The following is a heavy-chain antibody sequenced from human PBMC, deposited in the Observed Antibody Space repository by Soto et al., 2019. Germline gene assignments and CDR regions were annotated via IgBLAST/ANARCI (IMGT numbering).Heavy chain of an antibody. Sequence: SYTLSLTCAVYGGSFSGYYWSWIRQPPGKGLEWIGEINHSGSTNYNPPLKSRVTISVDTSKKQFSLKLSSVTAADTAVYYCARGRRDFWSGTYYYYGMDVWGEGTKVTVS. CDR1: GGSFSGYY. D-gene: IGHD3-3*01. J-gene: IGHJ6*02. CDR2: INHSGST. CDR3: ARGRRDFWSGTYYYYGMDV. V-gene: IGHV4-34*01.